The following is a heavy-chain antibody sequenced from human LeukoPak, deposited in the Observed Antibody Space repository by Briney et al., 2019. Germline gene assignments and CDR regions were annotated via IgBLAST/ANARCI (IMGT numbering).Heavy chain of an antibody. CDR2: VSSDGSIK. CDR1: GFTFSSYG. Sequence: HPGGSLRLSCAASGFTFSSYGIHWVRQAPGKGLEWVAVVSSDGSIKYYADSVKGRFTISRDTFKNTVYLQMNSLGAEDTAFYYCARGYSSSWLGYFDYWGQGTLVTVSS. CDR3: ARGYSSSWLGYFDY. V-gene: IGHV3-30*03. D-gene: IGHD6-13*01. J-gene: IGHJ4*02.